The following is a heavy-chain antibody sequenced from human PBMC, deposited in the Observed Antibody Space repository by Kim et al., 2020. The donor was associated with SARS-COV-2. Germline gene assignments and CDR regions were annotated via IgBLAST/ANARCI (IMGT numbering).Heavy chain of an antibody. D-gene: IGHD6-19*01. V-gene: IGHV7-4-1*02. CDR3: ARDGGIAVAGRSDGMDV. CDR2: INTNTGNP. Sequence: ASVKVSCKASGYTFTSYAMNWVRQAPGQGLEWMGWINTNTGNPTYAQGFTGRFVFSLDTSVSTAYLQISSLKAEDTAVYYCARDGGIAVAGRSDGMDVWGQGTTVTVSS. CDR1: GYTFTSYA. J-gene: IGHJ6*02.